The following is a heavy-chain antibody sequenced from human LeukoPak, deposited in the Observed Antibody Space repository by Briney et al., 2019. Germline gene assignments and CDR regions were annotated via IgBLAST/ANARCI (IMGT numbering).Heavy chain of an antibody. CDR1: GGSISSSSYY. CDR2: IYYSGST. V-gene: IGHV4-39*01. CDR3: ARHPKFGWFDP. D-gene: IGHD3-10*01. Sequence: SETLSLTCTVSGGSISSSSYYWGWIRQPPGKGLEWIGSIYYSGSTYYNPSLKSRVTISVDTSKNQFSLKLSSVTAADTAVYYCARHPKFGWFDPWGQGTLVTVSS. J-gene: IGHJ5*01.